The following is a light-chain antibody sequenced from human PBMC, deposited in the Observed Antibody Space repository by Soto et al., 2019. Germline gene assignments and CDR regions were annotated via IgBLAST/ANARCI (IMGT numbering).Light chain of an antibody. V-gene: IGKV4-1*01. CDR1: QSFLYSSNNKNY. J-gene: IGKJ1*01. CDR3: QPYYHNPT. Sequence: DIVMTQSPDSLAVSLGERATINFKSSQSFLYSSNNKNYLAWYQHKPGQPPKLLIYGASTRVSGVPDRFSGSGSGTAFTLTISSLQAEDVAVYYCQPYYHNPTFGQGNRVEI. CDR2: GAS.